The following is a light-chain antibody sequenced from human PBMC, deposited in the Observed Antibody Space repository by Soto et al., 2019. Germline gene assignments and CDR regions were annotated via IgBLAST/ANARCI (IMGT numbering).Light chain of an antibody. CDR3: QQYNSYSPT. V-gene: IGKV1-5*01. J-gene: IGKJ1*01. CDR2: AAS. CDR1: QSISRY. Sequence: IQMSQSPSSRSSSLGDRGSITCRASQSISRYLNWYQQKQGKAPKLLIYAASSLQSGVPSRFSGSGSGTEGTLTISSLQHDDAATYDCQQYNSYSPTFCQGTKVDI.